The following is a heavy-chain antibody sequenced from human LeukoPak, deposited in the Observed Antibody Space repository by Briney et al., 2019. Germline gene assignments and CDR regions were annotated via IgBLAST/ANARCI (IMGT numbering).Heavy chain of an antibody. D-gene: IGHD2-15*01. CDR1: GGSISSYY. V-gene: IGHV4-4*07. CDR3: ASQVVAALPNYYYYGMDV. Sequence: SETLSLTCTVSGGSISSYYWSWIRQPAGKGLEWTGRIYTSGSTNYNPSLKSRVTMSVDTSKNQFSLKLSSVTAADTAVYYCASQVVAALPNYYYYGMDVLGQGTTVTVSS. CDR2: IYTSGST. J-gene: IGHJ6*02.